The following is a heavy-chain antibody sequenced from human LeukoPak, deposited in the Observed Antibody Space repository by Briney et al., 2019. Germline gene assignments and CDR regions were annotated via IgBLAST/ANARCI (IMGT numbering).Heavy chain of an antibody. J-gene: IGHJ4*02. V-gene: IGHV1-24*01. D-gene: IGHD1-1*01. Sequence: GASVKVSCKVSGDTLTELSMHWVRQAPGKGLEWMGGFDPEDGESIYAQKFQGRVTMTEDTSTDTAYMELCSLRSVDTAVYYCATDQRYNNNRQNDYWGQGTLVTVSS. CDR1: GDTLTELS. CDR3: ATDQRYNNNRQNDY. CDR2: FDPEDGES.